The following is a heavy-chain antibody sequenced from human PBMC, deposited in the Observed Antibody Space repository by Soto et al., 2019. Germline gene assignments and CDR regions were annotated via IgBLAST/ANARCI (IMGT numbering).Heavy chain of an antibody. D-gene: IGHD6-19*01. CDR3: AKGGRQWMVTSDFNY. CDR1: GFTFSDYA. CDR2: VSHDGRNT. Sequence: VQLVESGGGVVQPGRSLRLSCAASGFTFSDYAMHWGRQAPGKGLEWVAVVSHDGRNTHYADSVKGRFTISRDSSKNTVSLEMTSLRSEDTAVYYCAKGGRQWMVTSDFNYWGQGSLVTVSS. J-gene: IGHJ4*02. V-gene: IGHV3-30*18.